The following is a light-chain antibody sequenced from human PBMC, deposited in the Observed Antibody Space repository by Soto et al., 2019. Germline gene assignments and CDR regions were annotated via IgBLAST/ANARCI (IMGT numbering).Light chain of an antibody. CDR3: CAYAGSGTVV. CDR2: EAT. Sequence: QSVLTQPASVSGSPEQSITISCTGTSSDIGSYNLVSWYQQHPGKAPKVMIYEATKRPSGVSNRFSGSKSGNTASLTISGLQAEYEADYYCCAYAGSGTVVFGGWTKLTV. CDR1: SSDIGSYNL. J-gene: IGLJ3*02. V-gene: IGLV2-23*01.